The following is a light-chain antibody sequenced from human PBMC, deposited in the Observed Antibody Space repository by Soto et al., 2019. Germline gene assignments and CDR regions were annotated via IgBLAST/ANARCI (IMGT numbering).Light chain of an antibody. J-gene: IGLJ3*02. Sequence: QLVLTQSSSASASLGSSVKLTCTLGSDHSSYIIAWHQQQPGQAPRFLMKLERSGTYNKVSGVPDRSSGSSSGADRYLTISNLQSEDEAEYYGETWTSNTRGFGGWNKHTVL. V-gene: IGLV4-60*03. CDR2: LERSGTY. CDR1: SDHSSYI. CDR3: ETWTSNTRG.